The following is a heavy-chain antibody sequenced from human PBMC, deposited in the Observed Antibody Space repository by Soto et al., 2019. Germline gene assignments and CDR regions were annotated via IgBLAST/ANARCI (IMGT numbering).Heavy chain of an antibody. J-gene: IGHJ3*02. CDR3: ARERTYQLTGDDTLDI. D-gene: IGHD2-2*01. V-gene: IGHV4-4*07. CDR1: GGSLSNYN. CDR2: IYSNGKA. Sequence: SETLSLTCTVSGGSLSNYNWNWVRQSAGKALEWIGRIYSNGKAYYNPSLKSRVTMSQDTLNNHVTLTLSSVTAADTARYYCARERTYQLTGDDTLDIWGLGTMVTVSS.